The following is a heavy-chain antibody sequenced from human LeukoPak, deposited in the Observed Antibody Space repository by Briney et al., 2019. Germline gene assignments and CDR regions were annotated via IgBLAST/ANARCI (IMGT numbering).Heavy chain of an antibody. CDR2: MYYSGST. CDR3: ARQRGTRNWFDP. Sequence: KPSETLSLTCTVSGGSISSSSYYWGWIRQPPGKGLEWIGSMYYSGSTYYNPSLKSRVTISVDTSKNQFSLKLSSVTAAGTAVYYCARQRGTRNWFDPWGQGTLVTVSS. D-gene: IGHD2-2*01. CDR1: GGSISSSSYY. V-gene: IGHV4-39*01. J-gene: IGHJ5*02.